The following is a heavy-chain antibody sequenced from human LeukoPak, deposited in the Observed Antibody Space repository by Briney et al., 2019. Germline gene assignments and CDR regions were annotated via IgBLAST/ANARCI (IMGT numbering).Heavy chain of an antibody. CDR2: ISGSGGST. Sequence: PGGSLRLSCAASGFTFSSYAMSWVRQAPGKGLEWASAISGSGGSTYYADSVKGRFTISRDNSKNTLYLQMNSLRAEDTAVYYCAKDLGFWSGYLGGDWGQGTLVTVSS. CDR3: AKDLGFWSGYLGGD. D-gene: IGHD3-3*01. J-gene: IGHJ4*02. CDR1: GFTFSSYA. V-gene: IGHV3-23*01.